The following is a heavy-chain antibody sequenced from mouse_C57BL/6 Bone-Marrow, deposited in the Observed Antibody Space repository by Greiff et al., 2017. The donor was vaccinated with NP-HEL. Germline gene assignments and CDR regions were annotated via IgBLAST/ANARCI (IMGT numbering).Heavy chain of an antibody. CDR1: GYTFTSYW. J-gene: IGHJ4*01. CDR3: ARGLLWLRRRDYYAMDY. V-gene: IGHV1-64*01. Sequence: QVQLKQPGAELVKPGASVKLSCKASGYTFTSYWMHWVKQRPGQGLEWIGMIHPNSGSTNYNEKFKSKATLTVDKASSTAYMQLSSLTSEDSAVYYCARGLLWLRRRDYYAMDYWGQGTSVIVSS. CDR2: IHPNSGST. D-gene: IGHD2-2*01.